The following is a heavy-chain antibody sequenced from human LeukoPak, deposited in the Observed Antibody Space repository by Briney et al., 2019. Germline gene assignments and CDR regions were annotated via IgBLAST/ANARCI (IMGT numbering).Heavy chain of an antibody. CDR1: GFTFSSYS. Sequence: GGSLRLSCAASGFTFSSYSMNWVRQAPGKGLEWVSSISSSSSYIYYADSEKGRFTISRDNAKNSLYLQMNSLRAEDTAVYYCARVLAVGFDYWGQGTLVTVSS. CDR3: ARVLAVGFDY. CDR2: ISSSSSYI. V-gene: IGHV3-21*01. D-gene: IGHD2-15*01. J-gene: IGHJ4*02.